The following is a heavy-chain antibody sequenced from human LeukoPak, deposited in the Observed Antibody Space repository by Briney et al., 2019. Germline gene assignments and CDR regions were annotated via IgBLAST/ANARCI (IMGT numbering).Heavy chain of an antibody. V-gene: IGHV3-30-3*01. CDR3: ARDAIVGAKDAFDI. J-gene: IGHJ3*02. Sequence: GGPLRLSCAASGFTFSSYAMHWVRQAPGKGLEWVAVISYDGSNKYYADSVKGRFTISRDNSKNTLYLQMNSLRAEDTAVYYCARDAIVGAKDAFDIWGQGTMVTVSS. CDR2: ISYDGSNK. D-gene: IGHD1-26*01. CDR1: GFTFSSYA.